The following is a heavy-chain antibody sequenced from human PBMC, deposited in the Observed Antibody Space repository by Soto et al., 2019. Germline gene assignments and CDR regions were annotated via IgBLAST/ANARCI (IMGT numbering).Heavy chain of an antibody. D-gene: IGHD3-22*01. V-gene: IGHV4-39*01. Sequence: QLQLQESGPGLVKPSETLSLTCTVSGGSISSSSYYWGWIRQPPGKGLEWIGSIYYSGSTYYNPSLKSRVTISVDTSKNQFSLKLSSVTAADTAVYYCASPLGYDSSGYYFYWGQGTLVTVSS. CDR1: GGSISSSSYY. CDR3: ASPLGYDSSGYYFY. J-gene: IGHJ4*02. CDR2: IYYSGST.